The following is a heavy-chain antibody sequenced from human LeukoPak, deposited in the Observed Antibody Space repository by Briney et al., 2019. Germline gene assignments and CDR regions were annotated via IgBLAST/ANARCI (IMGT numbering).Heavy chain of an antibody. CDR2: INHSGST. V-gene: IGHV4-34*01. D-gene: IGHD1-26*01. J-gene: IGHJ5*02. CDR3: ARRGEQVYPNWLDP. Sequence: SETLSLTCAVYGGSFSGYYWSWIRQPPGKGLEWIGEINHSGSTNYNPSLKSRVTISVDPSKNQFSLKLTSLTAADTAVYYCARRGEQVYPNWLDPWGQGTLVTVSS. CDR1: GGSFSGYY.